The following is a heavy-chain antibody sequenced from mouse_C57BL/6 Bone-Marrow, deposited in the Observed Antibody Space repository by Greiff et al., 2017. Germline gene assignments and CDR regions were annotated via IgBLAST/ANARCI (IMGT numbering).Heavy chain of an antibody. CDR3: ARRGTPYYYAMDY. D-gene: IGHD1-1*01. V-gene: IGHV1-50*01. J-gene: IGHJ4*01. CDR1: GYTFTSYW. Sequence: VQLVESGAELVKPGASVKLSCKASGYTFTSYWMQWVKQRPGQGLEWIGEIDPSDSYTNYNQKFKGKATLTVDTSSSTAYMQLSSLTSEDSAVYYCARRGTPYYYAMDYWGQGTSVTVSS. CDR2: IDPSDSYT.